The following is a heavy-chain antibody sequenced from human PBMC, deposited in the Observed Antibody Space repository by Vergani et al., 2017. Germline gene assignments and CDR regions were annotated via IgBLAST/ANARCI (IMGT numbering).Heavy chain of an antibody. CDR2: IYPGDSDT. CDR3: ARHALGDSSCYYWPVGWFDP. Sequence: EVQLVQSGAEVKKPGESLKISCKGSGYSFTSYWIGWVRQMPGKGLEWMGIIYPGDSDTRYSPSFQGQVTISADKYISTAYLQWSSLKASDTAMYYCARHALGDSSCYYWPVGWFDPWGQGTLVTVSS. CDR1: GYSFTSYW. V-gene: IGHV5-51*01. D-gene: IGHD3-22*01. J-gene: IGHJ5*02.